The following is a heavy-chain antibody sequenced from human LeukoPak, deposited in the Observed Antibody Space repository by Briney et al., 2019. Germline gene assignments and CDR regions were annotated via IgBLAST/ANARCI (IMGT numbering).Heavy chain of an antibody. V-gene: IGHV4-4*07. CDR3: ARDGYDILTGKDRGFDY. J-gene: IGHJ4*02. Sequence: SGSTNYNPSLKSRVTMSVDTSKNQFSLKLSSVTAADTAVYYCARDGYDILTGKDRGFDYWGQGTLVTVSS. CDR2: SGST. D-gene: IGHD3-9*01.